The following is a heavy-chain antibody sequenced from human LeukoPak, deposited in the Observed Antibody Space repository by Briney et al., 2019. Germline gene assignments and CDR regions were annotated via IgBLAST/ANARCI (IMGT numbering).Heavy chain of an antibody. CDR2: IRSKANRYAT. V-gene: IGHV3-73*01. CDR3: TRHWFFDDYGDFKWFDP. Sequence: GGSLRLSCAASGFTFSGSAMHWVRQASWKGLEWVGRIRSKANRYATAYAASVKGRFTISRDDSKNTAYLQMNSLKTEDTAVYYCTRHWFFDDYGDFKWFDPWGQGTLVTVSS. D-gene: IGHD4-17*01. CDR1: GFTFSGSA. J-gene: IGHJ5*02.